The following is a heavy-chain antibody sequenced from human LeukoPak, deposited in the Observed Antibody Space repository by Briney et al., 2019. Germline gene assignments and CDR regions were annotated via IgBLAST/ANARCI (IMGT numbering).Heavy chain of an antibody. CDR3: ARERGYYFDY. CDR2: ISGSGGST. J-gene: IGHJ4*02. V-gene: IGHV3-23*01. Sequence: GGSLRLSCAASGLTFSSYAMTWVRQAPEKGLEWVSTISGSGGSTYYADSVKGRFTISRDNSKNTLYLQMKSLRAEDTAIYYCARERGYYFDYWGQGTLVPVSS. CDR1: GLTFSSYA.